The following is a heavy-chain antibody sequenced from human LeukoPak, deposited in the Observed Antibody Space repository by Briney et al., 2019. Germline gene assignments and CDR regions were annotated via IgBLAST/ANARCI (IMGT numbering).Heavy chain of an antibody. CDR2: IGTAGDT. Sequence: PGGSLRLSCSASGFTFSSYDMHWVRQATGKGLEWVSAIGTAGDTYYPGSVKGRFTISRENAKNSLYLQMNSLRAGDTAVYYCARGPYGDYRHDAFDIWGQGTMVTVSS. V-gene: IGHV3-13*01. J-gene: IGHJ3*02. CDR1: GFTFSSYD. CDR3: ARGPYGDYRHDAFDI. D-gene: IGHD4-17*01.